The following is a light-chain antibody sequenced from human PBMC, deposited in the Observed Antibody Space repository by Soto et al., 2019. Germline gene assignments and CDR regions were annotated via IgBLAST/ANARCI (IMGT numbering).Light chain of an antibody. CDR1: QSISNY. CDR3: QQSYSTPYT. J-gene: IGKJ2*01. Sequence: DIQMTQSPFSLSASVGDRVSITCRASQSISNYLNWYQQQPGRAPKLPVFAASRLQSGVQSRFSGSGSGTDFTLTISSLQPEDFATYYCQQSYSTPYTFGQGTKLEIK. V-gene: IGKV1-39*01. CDR2: AAS.